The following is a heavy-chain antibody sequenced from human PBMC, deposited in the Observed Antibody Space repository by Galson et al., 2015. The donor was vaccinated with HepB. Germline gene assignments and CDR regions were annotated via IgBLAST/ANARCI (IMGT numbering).Heavy chain of an antibody. Sequence: SVKVSCKASGGTFSRYAISWVRQAPGQGLEWMGGIIPIFGTANYAQKFQGRVTITADESTSTAYMELSSLRSEDTAVYYCARERADIVVVPAATDQDDAFDIWGQGTMVTVSS. D-gene: IGHD2-2*01. CDR1: GGTFSRYA. J-gene: IGHJ3*02. CDR2: IIPIFGTA. V-gene: IGHV1-69*13. CDR3: ARERADIVVVPAATDQDDAFDI.